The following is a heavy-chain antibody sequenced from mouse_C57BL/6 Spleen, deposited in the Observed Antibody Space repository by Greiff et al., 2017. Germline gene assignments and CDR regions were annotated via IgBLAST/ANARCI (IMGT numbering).Heavy chain of an antibody. V-gene: IGHV1-66*01. CDR2: IYPGSGNT. CDR3: ARPYYGSSYYFDY. J-gene: IGHJ2*01. CDR1: GYSFTSYY. D-gene: IGHD1-1*01. Sequence: QVQLKESGPELVKPGASVKISCKASGYSFTSYYIHWVKQRPGQGLEWIGWIYPGSGNTKYNEKFKGKATLTADTSSSTAYMQLSSLTSEDSAVYYCARPYYGSSYYFDYWGQGTTLTVSS.